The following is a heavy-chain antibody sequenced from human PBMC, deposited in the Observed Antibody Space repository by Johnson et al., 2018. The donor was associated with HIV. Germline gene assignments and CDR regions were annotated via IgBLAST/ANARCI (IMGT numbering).Heavy chain of an antibody. CDR3: ARDVYNFWSGYTNLGRDAFDI. V-gene: IGHV3-30*07. Sequence: QVQLVESGGGVVQPGGSLRLSCAASGFTFSSYAMHWVRQAPGKGLEWVAVISYDGSNKYYADSVRGRFTISRDNSKNTLSLQMNSLRAEDTALYYCARDVYNFWSGYTNLGRDAFDIWGQGTMVTVSS. D-gene: IGHD3-3*01. CDR2: ISYDGSNK. J-gene: IGHJ3*02. CDR1: GFTFSSYA.